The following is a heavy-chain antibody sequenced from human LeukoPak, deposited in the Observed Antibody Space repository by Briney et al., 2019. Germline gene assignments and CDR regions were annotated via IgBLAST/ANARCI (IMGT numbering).Heavy chain of an antibody. CDR3: AKDIYGDYEYYLDY. CDR1: GLTFSNYA. J-gene: IGHJ4*02. D-gene: IGHD4-17*01. CDR2: IAGDGAST. Sequence: GGSLRLSCAASGLTFSNYAMTWVRQAPGKGLEWVSTIAGDGASTYYADSERGRFTISRDNSKNTVFLQMNSLRAEDTAVYYCAKDIYGDYEYYLDYWGQGTLVTVSS. V-gene: IGHV3-23*01.